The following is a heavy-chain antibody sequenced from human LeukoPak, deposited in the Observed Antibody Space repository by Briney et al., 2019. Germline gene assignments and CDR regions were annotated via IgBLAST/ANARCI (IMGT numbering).Heavy chain of an antibody. CDR3: ARERTYYYFDL. D-gene: IGHD3-10*01. V-gene: IGHV1-2*06. Sequence: GASVKVSCKASEYTFTGYYLHWVRQAPGLGLEWMGRFNPNSGGTEYEQKFQGRVTMTRDTSISTAYMELSSLRSDDTAVYYCARERTYYYFDLWGRGTLVTVSS. CDR1: EYTFTGYY. J-gene: IGHJ2*01. CDR2: FNPNSGGT.